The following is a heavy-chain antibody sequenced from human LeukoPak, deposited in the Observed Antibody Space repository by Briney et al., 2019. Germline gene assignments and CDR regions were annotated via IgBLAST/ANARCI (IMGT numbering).Heavy chain of an antibody. D-gene: IGHD1-7*01. J-gene: IGHJ4*02. V-gene: IGHV4-4*09. CDR3: ARRYWNYGEYYFDY. CDR2: IYTSGST. Sequence: SETLSLTCTVSGGSISSYYWSWLRQPPGKGLEWIGYIYTSGSTNYNPSLKSRVAISVDTSKNQFSLKLSSVNAADMAVYYCARRYWNYGEYYFDYWGQGTLVTVSS. CDR1: GGSISSYY.